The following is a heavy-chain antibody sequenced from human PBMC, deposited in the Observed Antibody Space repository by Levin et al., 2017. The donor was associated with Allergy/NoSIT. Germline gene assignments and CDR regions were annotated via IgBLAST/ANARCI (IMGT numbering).Heavy chain of an antibody. D-gene: IGHD6-19*01. CDR1: GFTFSSYG. CDR2: ISYDGSNK. Sequence: GGSLRLSCAASGFTFSSYGMHWVRQAPGKGLEWVAVISYDGSNKYYADSVKGRFTISRDNSKNTLYLQMNSLRAEDTAVYYCAKDSAPLIAVADNYHYGMDVWGQGTTVTVSS. J-gene: IGHJ6*02. V-gene: IGHV3-30*18. CDR3: AKDSAPLIAVADNYHYGMDV.